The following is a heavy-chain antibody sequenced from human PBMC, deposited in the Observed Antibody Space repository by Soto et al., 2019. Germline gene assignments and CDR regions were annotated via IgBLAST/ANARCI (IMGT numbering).Heavy chain of an antibody. CDR3: ARGGGYSYGFILFDY. Sequence: SETLSLTCAVYGGSFSRYSWSWIRQPPGKGLEWSGEIKHSGSTNHNPSLKSRVTISVDTSKNRCSLKLSSVTAADTAVYYCARGGGYSYGFILFDYLGQGTLVTIS. V-gene: IGHV4-34*01. D-gene: IGHD5-18*01. CDR2: IKHSGST. J-gene: IGHJ4*02. CDR1: GGSFSRYS.